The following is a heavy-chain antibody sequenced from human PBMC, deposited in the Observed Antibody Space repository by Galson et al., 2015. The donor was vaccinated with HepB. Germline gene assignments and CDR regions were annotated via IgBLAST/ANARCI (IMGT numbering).Heavy chain of an antibody. CDR3: ARAGSGWHNY. CDR1: GFTFSGYW. CDR2: IKQDGSEK. Sequence: SLRLSCAASGFTFSGYWMSWVRQAPGKGLEWVANIKQDGSEKYYVDSVKGRFTISRDNAKNSLYLQMNSLRAEDTAMYYCARAGSGWHNYWGQGTLVTVSS. V-gene: IGHV3-7*04. J-gene: IGHJ4*02. D-gene: IGHD6-19*01.